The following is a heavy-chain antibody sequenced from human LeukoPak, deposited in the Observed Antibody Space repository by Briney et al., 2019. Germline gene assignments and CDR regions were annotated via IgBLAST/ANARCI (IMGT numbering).Heavy chain of an antibody. Sequence: SETPSLTCTVSGGSISSYYWSWIRQPPGKGLEWIGYIYYSGSTNYNPSLKSRVTISVDTSKNQFSLKLSSVTAADTAVYYCARGKRYSSGYFDYWGQGTLVTVSS. CDR2: IYYSGST. D-gene: IGHD6-19*01. CDR1: GGSISSYY. CDR3: ARGKRYSSGYFDY. J-gene: IGHJ4*02. V-gene: IGHV4-59*01.